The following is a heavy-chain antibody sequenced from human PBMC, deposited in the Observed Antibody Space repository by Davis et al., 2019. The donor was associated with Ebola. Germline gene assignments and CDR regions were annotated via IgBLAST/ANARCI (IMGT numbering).Heavy chain of an antibody. CDR2: ISSSSYI. Sequence: GESLKISCAASGFTFSSYSMNWVRQAPGKGLEWVSSISSSSYIYYADSVKGRFTISRDNAKNSLYLQMNSLRAEDTAVYYCARDRRWELLKGFDYWGQGTLVTVSS. CDR3: ARDRRWELLKGFDY. CDR1: GFTFSSYS. V-gene: IGHV3-21*01. D-gene: IGHD1-26*01. J-gene: IGHJ4*02.